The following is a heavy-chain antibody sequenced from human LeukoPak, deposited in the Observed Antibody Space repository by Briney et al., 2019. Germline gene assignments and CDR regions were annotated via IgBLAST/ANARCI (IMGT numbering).Heavy chain of an antibody. Sequence: SQTLSLTCAISGDSVSSNSAAWNWIRQSPSRGLEWLGGTYYRSKWYNDYAVSVKRRITINPDTSKNQFSLQLNSVTPEDTAVYYCARDHPQNTSAYTPRTFDYWGQGTLVTVSS. CDR3: ARDHPQNTSAYTPRTFDY. CDR2: TYYRSKWYN. D-gene: IGHD2-2*02. V-gene: IGHV6-1*01. J-gene: IGHJ4*02. CDR1: GDSVSSNSAA.